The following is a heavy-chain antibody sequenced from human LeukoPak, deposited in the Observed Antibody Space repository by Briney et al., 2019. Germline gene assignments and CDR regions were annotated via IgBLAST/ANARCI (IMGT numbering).Heavy chain of an antibody. CDR3: AKGSTGYCSGGSCYPFDN. Sequence: GGSLRLSCAASGFTFSSYAMSWVRQAPGKRLEWVSAISGSGGSTYYADSVKGRFTISRDNSKNTPYLQMNSLRAEDTAIYYCAKGSTGYCSGGSCYPFDNWGQGTLVTVSS. CDR1: GFTFSSYA. D-gene: IGHD2-15*01. CDR2: ISGSGGST. V-gene: IGHV3-23*01. J-gene: IGHJ4*02.